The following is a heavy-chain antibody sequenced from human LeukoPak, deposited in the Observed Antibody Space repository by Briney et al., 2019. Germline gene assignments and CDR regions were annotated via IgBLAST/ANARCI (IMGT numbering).Heavy chain of an antibody. Sequence: GGSLRLSCAASGFTFSSYSMNWVRQAPGKGLEWVSAISGSGVSTYYADSVKGRFTISRDNSKNTLYLQMSSLRAEDTAVYYCAKDYRYCTSTSCYGDDAFDIWGQGTMVTVSS. V-gene: IGHV3-23*01. CDR2: ISGSGVST. D-gene: IGHD2-2*01. CDR1: GFTFSSYS. CDR3: AKDYRYCTSTSCYGDDAFDI. J-gene: IGHJ3*02.